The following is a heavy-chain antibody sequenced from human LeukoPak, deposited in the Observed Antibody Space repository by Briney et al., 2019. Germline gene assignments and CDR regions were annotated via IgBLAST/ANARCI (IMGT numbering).Heavy chain of an antibody. CDR1: GGTFSSYG. J-gene: IGHJ4*02. CDR2: ISAYNGNT. CDR3: AREKTIGWYFDY. Sequence: ASVKVSCKASGGTFSSYGISWVRQAPGQGLEWMGWISAYNGNTNYAQKLQGRVTMTTDTSTSTAYMELRSLRSDDTAVYYCAREKTIGWYFDYWGQGTLVTVSS. V-gene: IGHV1-18*01. D-gene: IGHD1-26*01.